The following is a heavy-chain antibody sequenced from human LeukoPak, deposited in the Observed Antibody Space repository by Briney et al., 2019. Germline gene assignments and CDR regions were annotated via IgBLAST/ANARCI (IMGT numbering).Heavy chain of an antibody. D-gene: IGHD1-26*01. CDR1: GFTFSNYA. J-gene: IGHJ4*02. CDR2: VSYDGTRK. V-gene: IGHV3-30*04. Sequence: GGALRLSCAGSGFTFSNYAIHGVRQAPGKGLEWVAIVSYDGTRKYQAEAVKGRFTIPRHNSKNTVFLEMTSLRTEDTAVYYCARDMNVREAGATISGYWGQGTLVTVSS. CDR3: ARDMNVREAGATISGY.